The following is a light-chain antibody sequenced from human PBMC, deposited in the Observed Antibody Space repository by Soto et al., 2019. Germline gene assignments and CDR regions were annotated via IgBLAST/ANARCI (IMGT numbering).Light chain of an antibody. CDR1: QSVSSSY. V-gene: IGKV3-20*01. CDR2: GAS. J-gene: IGKJ2*01. CDR3: QQYGNSPYT. Sequence: EIVLTQSPGTLSLSPGERATLSCRASQSVSSSYLAWYQQKPGQAPRLLIYGASSRATGIPDRFSGSKSGTDFTLNISRLEPEDFAVYYCQQYGNSPYTFGQGTKLEIK.